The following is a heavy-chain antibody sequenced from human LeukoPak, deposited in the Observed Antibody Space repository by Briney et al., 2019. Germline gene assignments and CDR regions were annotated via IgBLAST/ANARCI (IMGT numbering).Heavy chain of an antibody. J-gene: IGHJ4*02. D-gene: IGHD6-19*01. CDR2: FSGGGRTK. V-gene: IGHV3-23*01. Sequence: GGSLRLSCAASGVAFSSYAMTWFRRAPGKGLEWVSTFSGGGRTKYYADSVKGRFTISRDNSNLYLQMTRLGADGTAVYYCAKMTTGWQFDYWGQGTLVTVYS. CDR1: GVAFSSYA. CDR3: AKMTTGWQFDY.